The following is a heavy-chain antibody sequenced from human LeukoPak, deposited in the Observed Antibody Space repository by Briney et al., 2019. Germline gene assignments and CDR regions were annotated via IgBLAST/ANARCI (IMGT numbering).Heavy chain of an antibody. Sequence: ASVKVSCKAPGYTFTSYYMHWVRHAPGQGLEWMGIINPSGGSTSYAQKFQGSVTMTRDTSTSTVYMELSSLRSQDTAVYYCARVIKSAYYYGSGSDGYDYWGQGTLVTVSS. D-gene: IGHD3-10*01. CDR3: ARVIKSAYYYGSGSDGYDY. CDR1: GYTFTSYY. CDR2: INPSGGST. V-gene: IGHV1-46*01. J-gene: IGHJ4*02.